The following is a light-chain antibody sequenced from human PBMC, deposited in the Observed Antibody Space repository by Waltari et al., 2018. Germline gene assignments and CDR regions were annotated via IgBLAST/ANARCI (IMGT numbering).Light chain of an antibody. V-gene: IGKV1-39*01. Sequence: DIQMTQSPSSLSASVGDRVAIYCRSSHNISNFLNWYQQQIGKPPNFLMSHASKLESGVPSRFSGSASGTDFTLTISSVQPADFATYYCQQTYSTPLTFGGGTKLETK. CDR3: QQTYSTPLT. CDR1: HNISNF. J-gene: IGKJ4*01. CDR2: HAS.